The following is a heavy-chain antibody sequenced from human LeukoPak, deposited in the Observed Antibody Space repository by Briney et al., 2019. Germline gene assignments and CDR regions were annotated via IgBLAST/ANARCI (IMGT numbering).Heavy chain of an antibody. CDR1: GFTFSSYG. V-gene: IGHV3-30*18. J-gene: IGHJ3*02. CDR2: ISYDGSNK. Sequence: QTGRSLRLSCAASGFTFSSYGMHWVRQAPGKGLEWVAVISYDGSNKYYADSVKGRFTISRDNSKNTLYLQMNSLRAEDTAVYYCAKGGQVATEDAFDIWGQGTMVTVSS. D-gene: IGHD5-12*01. CDR3: AKGGQVATEDAFDI.